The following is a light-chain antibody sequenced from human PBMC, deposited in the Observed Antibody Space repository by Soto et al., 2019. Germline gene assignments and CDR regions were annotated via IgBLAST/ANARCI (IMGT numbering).Light chain of an antibody. CDR3: QQSNSFPLT. Sequence: DIQMTQSPSSVSASVGDRVSITCRASQGISNWLAWYQQKPGRAPKLLIYTGSSLQSGVPSRFSGTGSGTDFTLTIISLQPEDVATYYCQQSNSFPLTFGGGTKVEIK. CDR2: TGS. J-gene: IGKJ4*01. CDR1: QGISNW. V-gene: IGKV1-12*01.